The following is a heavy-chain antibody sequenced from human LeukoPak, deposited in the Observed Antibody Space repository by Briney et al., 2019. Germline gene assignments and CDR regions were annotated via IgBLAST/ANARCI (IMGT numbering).Heavy chain of an antibody. Sequence: GGSLRLSCAASGFTFSSYWMSWVRQAPGKGLEWVANIKQDGSEKYYVDSVKGRFTISRDNAKNSLYLQMNSLRAEDTAVYYCVRDRRGTWYSSGWYLLSDYWGQGTLVTVSS. CDR3: VRDRRGTWYSSGWYLLSDY. J-gene: IGHJ4*02. V-gene: IGHV3-7*01. CDR1: GFTFSSYW. D-gene: IGHD6-19*01. CDR2: IKQDGSEK.